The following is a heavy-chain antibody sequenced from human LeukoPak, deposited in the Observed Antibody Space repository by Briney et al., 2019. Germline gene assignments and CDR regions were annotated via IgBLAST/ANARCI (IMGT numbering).Heavy chain of an antibody. J-gene: IGHJ6*03. V-gene: IGHV4-34*01. CDR3: ASSGYLMYYMAV. CDR2: VNHSGST. Sequence: SETLSLTCAVYGGSFSGYYWSWIRQPPGKGLEWIGEVNHSGSTNYNPSLKSRVTVSVDTSKNQLSLKLTSVTAADTAVYYCASSGYLMYYMAVWGKGTTVTVSS. CDR1: GGSFSGYY. D-gene: IGHD3-22*01.